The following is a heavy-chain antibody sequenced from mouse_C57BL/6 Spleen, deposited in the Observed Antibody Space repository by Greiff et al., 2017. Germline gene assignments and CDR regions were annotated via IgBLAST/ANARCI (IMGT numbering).Heavy chain of an antibody. Sequence: EVKLMESGGDLVKPGGSLKLSCAASGFTFSSYGMSWVRQTPDKRLEWVATISSGGSYTYYPDSVKGRFTISRDNAKNTLYLQMSSLKSEDTAMYYCARNAGWEGYYFDYWGQGTTLTVSS. V-gene: IGHV5-6*01. CDR1: GFTFSSYG. CDR2: ISSGGSYT. J-gene: IGHJ2*01. D-gene: IGHD4-1*01. CDR3: ARNAGWEGYYFDY.